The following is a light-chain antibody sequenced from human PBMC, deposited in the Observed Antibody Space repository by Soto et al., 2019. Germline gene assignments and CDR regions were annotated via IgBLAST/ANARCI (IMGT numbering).Light chain of an antibody. CDR2: SAS. CDR3: QKYDSAPT. J-gene: IGKJ1*01. V-gene: IGKV1-27*01. Sequence: DIQMTKSPSSRSASVGDRVTITCRPSRGIGNALAWYQQKPGTVPKLLIHSASTLQSGVPSRFSGSGSGTDFTLTISSLQPEDVASYYCQKYDSAPTFGPGTKVDIK. CDR1: RGIGNA.